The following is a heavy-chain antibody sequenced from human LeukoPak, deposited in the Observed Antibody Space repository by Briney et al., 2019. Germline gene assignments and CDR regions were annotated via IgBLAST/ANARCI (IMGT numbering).Heavy chain of an antibody. J-gene: IGHJ1*01. Sequence: EGSLRLSCVASGFSFSSSWMSWVRQAPGKGLEWVANMKEDGSEEHYLDSVKGRFTISRDNAQNSLYLQMNSLRDDDTAIYYCARDRYFPYWGQGTLVSVSS. CDR1: GFSFSSSW. CDR3: ARDRYFPY. CDR2: MKEDGSEE. D-gene: IGHD1-14*01. V-gene: IGHV3-7*01.